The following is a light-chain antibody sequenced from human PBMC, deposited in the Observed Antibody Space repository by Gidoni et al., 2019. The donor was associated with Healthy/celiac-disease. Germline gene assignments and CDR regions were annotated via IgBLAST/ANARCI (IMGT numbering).Light chain of an antibody. J-gene: IGKJ3*01. Sequence: IQMPQSPSTLSASVVDRVTITCLASQSISSWLAWYQQKPGKAPKLLIYKASSLESGVPSRFSGRGSGTEFTLTISSLQPDDFATYYCQQYNSYTFTFGPGTKVDIK. CDR1: QSISSW. CDR3: QQYNSYTFT. CDR2: KAS. V-gene: IGKV1-5*03.